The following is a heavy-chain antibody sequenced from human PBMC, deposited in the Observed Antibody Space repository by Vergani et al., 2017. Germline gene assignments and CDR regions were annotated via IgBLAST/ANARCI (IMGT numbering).Heavy chain of an antibody. CDR1: GFTFSSYA. V-gene: IGHV3-30-3*01. CDR2: ISYDGSNK. D-gene: IGHD5-24*01. CDR3: ARARDGYNEPEAFDI. J-gene: IGHJ3*02. Sequence: QVQLVESGGGVVQPGRSLRLSCAASGFTFSSYAMHWVRQAPGKGLEWVAVISYDGSNKYYADSVKGRFTISRDNSKNTLYLQMNSLRAEDTAVYYCARARDGYNEPEAFDIWGQGTMVTVSS.